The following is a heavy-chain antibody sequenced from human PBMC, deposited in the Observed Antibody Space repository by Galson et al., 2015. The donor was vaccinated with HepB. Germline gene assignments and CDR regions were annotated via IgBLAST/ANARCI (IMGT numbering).Heavy chain of an antibody. CDR1: GFTFSDYY. D-gene: IGHD3-9*01. V-gene: IGHV3-11*01. J-gene: IGHJ6*03. CDR2: ISSSGSTI. Sequence: SLRLSCAASGFTFSDYYMSWIRQAPGKGLEWVSYISSSGSTIYYADSVKGRFTISRDNAKNSLYLQMNSLRAEDTAVYYCARGNFDWLVLDPYYYYYYMDVWGKGTTVTVSS. CDR3: ARGNFDWLVLDPYYYYYYMDV.